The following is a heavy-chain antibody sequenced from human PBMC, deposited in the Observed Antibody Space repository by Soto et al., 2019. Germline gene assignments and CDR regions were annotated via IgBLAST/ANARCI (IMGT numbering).Heavy chain of an antibody. Sequence: SGPTLVNPTETLTLTCTVSGFSLSNARMGVSWIRQPPGKALEWLAHIFSNDEKSYSTSLKSRLTISKDTSKSQVVLTMTNMDPVDTATYYCAHRFLGYCSSTSCSRTAAFDYWGQGTLVTVSS. D-gene: IGHD2-2*01. CDR3: AHRFLGYCSSTSCSRTAAFDY. CDR1: GFSLSNARMG. J-gene: IGHJ4*02. V-gene: IGHV2-26*01. CDR2: IFSNDEK.